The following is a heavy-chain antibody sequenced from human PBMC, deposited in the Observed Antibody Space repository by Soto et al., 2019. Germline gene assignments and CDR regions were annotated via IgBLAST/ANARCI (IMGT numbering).Heavy chain of an antibody. Sequence: QVQLQESGPRLVKPSETLSLTCTVSGGSIGIYYWSWIRQPPGKGLEWIGYIYYSGSTNYNPSLKSRINMSVDTSKNQFSLNLSSVTAADTAVYYCARTNNWGFQATFDSWGQGTLVTVSS. CDR1: GGSIGIYY. V-gene: IGHV4-59*01. D-gene: IGHD7-27*01. CDR3: ARTNNWGFQATFDS. J-gene: IGHJ4*02. CDR2: IYYSGST.